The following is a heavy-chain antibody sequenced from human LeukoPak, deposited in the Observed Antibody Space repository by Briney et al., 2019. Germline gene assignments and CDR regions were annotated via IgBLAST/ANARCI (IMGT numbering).Heavy chain of an antibody. J-gene: IGHJ4*02. CDR3: AAWQTIIFDY. Sequence: SETLSLTCTVSGGSVTSGNYHWTWIRQPPGKGLEWIGYISYSGSTDYNPSLRGRVTVSLDRPRNQFSLKLYSVSAADTAVYYCAAWQTIIFDYWGQGSLVTVSS. CDR1: GGSVTSGNYH. D-gene: IGHD5-24*01. CDR2: ISYSGST. V-gene: IGHV4-61*01.